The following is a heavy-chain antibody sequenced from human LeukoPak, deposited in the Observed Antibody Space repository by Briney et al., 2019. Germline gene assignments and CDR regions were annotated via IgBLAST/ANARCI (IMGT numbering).Heavy chain of an antibody. D-gene: IGHD4-17*01. CDR2: IHADGTPT. CDR3: AREATTVTISPDY. V-gene: IGHV3-23*01. J-gene: IGHJ4*02. Sequence: GGSLRLSCAASGFTFSTYAMSWVRQAPGRGLEWVSAIHADGTPTYDADSVKGRFTISRDNAKNSLYLQMNSLRAEDTAVYYCAREATTVTISPDYWGQGTLVTVSS. CDR1: GFTFSTYA.